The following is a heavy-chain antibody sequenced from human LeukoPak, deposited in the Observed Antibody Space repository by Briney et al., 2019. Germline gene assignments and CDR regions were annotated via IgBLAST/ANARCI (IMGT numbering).Heavy chain of an antibody. V-gene: IGHV1-2*02. CDR3: ARVGAFYGMDV. CDR2: INHNSGGT. Sequence: GASVKGSCKASGYTFTGYYMHWARQAPGQGLEWMGWINHNSGGTNYAQKFQGRVTMTRDTSISTAYMELSRLRSDDTAVYYCARVGAFYGMDVWGQGTTVTVSS. J-gene: IGHJ6*02. CDR1: GYTFTGYY.